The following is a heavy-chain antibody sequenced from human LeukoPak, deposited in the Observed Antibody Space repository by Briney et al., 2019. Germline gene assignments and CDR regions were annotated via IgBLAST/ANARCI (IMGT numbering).Heavy chain of an antibody. CDR1: GFTFDDYG. D-gene: IGHD6-13*01. CDR3: AKDPRRYSRTGGYFDY. CDR2: INWNGGST. V-gene: IGHV3-20*04. Sequence: GGSLRLSCAASGFTFDDYGMSWVRQAPGKGLEWVSGINWNGGSTGYADSVKGRFTISRDNAKNSLYLQMNSLRAEDTAVYYCAKDPRRYSRTGGYFDYWGQGTLVTVSS. J-gene: IGHJ4*02.